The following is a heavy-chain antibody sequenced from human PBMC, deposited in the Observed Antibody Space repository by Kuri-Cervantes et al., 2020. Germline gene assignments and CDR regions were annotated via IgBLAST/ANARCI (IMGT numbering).Heavy chain of an antibody. CDR2: IHHSGSP. CDR3: AGGGDWPNSKIDY. CDR1: GGSFSGYY. V-gene: IGHV4-34*01. J-gene: IGHJ4*02. D-gene: IGHD2-21*02. Sequence: SETLSLTCAVYGGSFSGYYWSWICQLPGKGLEWIGEIHHSGSPNYNPSLKSRVTITVDTSKNQFSLKLTSVTAADTAVYYCAGGGDWPNSKIDYWGQGTLVTVSS.